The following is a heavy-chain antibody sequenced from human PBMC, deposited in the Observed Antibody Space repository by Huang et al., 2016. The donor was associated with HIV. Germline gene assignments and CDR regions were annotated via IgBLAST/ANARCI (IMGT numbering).Heavy chain of an antibody. CDR2: ISTSSSVI. D-gene: IGHD6-13*01. CDR3: ARDRGQQLSPFDS. CDR1: GFSLDSYN. J-gene: IGHJ4*02. V-gene: IGHV3-21*01. Sequence: EVQLVESGGGLVKPGGSLRLSFAASGFSLDSYNMYWVRQTPGKVLQWVSSISTSSSVIDYADSVKGRFSISRDNAKNSLYLQMNNLRGEDTAVYYCARDRGQQLSPFDSWGQGTPVTVSS.